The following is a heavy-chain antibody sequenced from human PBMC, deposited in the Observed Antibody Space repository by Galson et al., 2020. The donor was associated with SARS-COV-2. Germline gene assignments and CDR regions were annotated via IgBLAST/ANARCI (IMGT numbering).Heavy chain of an antibody. Sequence: GGSLRLSCAASGFTFSSYAMHWVRQAPGKGLEWVAVISYDGSNKYYADSVKGRFTISRDNSKNTLYLQMNSLRAEDTAVYYCARSFSGSYLDRFDPWGQGTLVTVSS. J-gene: IGHJ5*02. CDR1: GFTFSSYA. D-gene: IGHD1-26*01. CDR3: ARSFSGSYLDRFDP. V-gene: IGHV3-30*04. CDR2: ISYDGSNK.